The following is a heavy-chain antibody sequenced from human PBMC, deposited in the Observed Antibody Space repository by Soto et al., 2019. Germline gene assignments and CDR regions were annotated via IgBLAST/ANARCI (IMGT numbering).Heavy chain of an antibody. Sequence: PSETLSLTCAVYGGSFSGYYWSWIRPPPGKGLEWIGEINHSGSTNYNPSLKSRVTISVDTSKNQFSLKLSSVTAADTAVYYCAKTGLYYYYYMDVWGKGTTVTVSS. CDR2: INHSGST. J-gene: IGHJ6*03. CDR3: AKTGLYYYYYMDV. CDR1: GGSFSGYY. D-gene: IGHD7-27*01. V-gene: IGHV4-34*01.